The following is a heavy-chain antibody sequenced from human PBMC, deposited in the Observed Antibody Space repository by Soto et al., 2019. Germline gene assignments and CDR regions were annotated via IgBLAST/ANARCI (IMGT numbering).Heavy chain of an antibody. V-gene: IGHV4-39*01. Sequence: QLQLQESGPGLVKPSETLSLTCTVSGGSISSSSYYWGWIRQPPGKGLEWIGSIYYSGGTYYNPSLKSRVTISVDTSKNQFSLKLSSVTAADTAVYYCASSGRGRENFDYWGQGTLVTVSS. CDR3: ASSGRGRENFDY. J-gene: IGHJ4*02. CDR2: IYYSGGT. CDR1: GGSISSSSYY. D-gene: IGHD6-25*01.